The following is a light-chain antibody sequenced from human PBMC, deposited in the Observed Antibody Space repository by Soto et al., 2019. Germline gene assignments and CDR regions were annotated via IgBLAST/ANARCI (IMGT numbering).Light chain of an antibody. CDR1: SNDVGAYNY. CDR3: SSYTRSSTLYV. V-gene: IGLV2-14*01. Sequence: QSALTQPASVSGSPGQSITISCTGTSNDVGAYNYVSWYQQHPGKAPKLMIFDVSYRPSGVSNRFSGSKSGNTASLTISGLQAEDEAAYYCSSYTRSSTLYVFGTGTKLTVL. J-gene: IGLJ1*01. CDR2: DVS.